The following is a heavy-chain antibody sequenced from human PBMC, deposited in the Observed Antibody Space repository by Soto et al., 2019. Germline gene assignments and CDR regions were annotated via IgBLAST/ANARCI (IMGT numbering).Heavy chain of an antibody. CDR2: ISSSSSNI. V-gene: IGHV3-21*01. D-gene: IGHD1-1*01. CDR1: GFSFRSYS. CDR3: ARHTTNPYKIDY. J-gene: IGHJ4*02. Sequence: GGPLRLSCAASGFSFRSYSMNWVRQAPGKGLEWVSSISSSSSNIYYADSVKGRFTISRDDATNSLYLQINSLRAEDTAVYYCARHTTNPYKIDYWGQGTLVTVSS.